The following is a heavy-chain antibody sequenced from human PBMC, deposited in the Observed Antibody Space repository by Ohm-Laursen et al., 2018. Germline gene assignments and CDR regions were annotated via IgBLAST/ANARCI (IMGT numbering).Heavy chain of an antibody. CDR2: INHSGST. J-gene: IGHJ4*02. CDR1: GGSFSGYY. D-gene: IGHD3-16*01. Sequence: PSQTLSLTCAVYGGSFSGYYWSWIRQPPGKGLEWIGEINHSGSTNYNPSLKSRVTISVDTSKNQFSLKLSSVTAADTAVYYCARGRLPLRSTPFDYWGQGTLVTVSS. CDR3: ARGRLPLRSTPFDY. V-gene: IGHV4-34*01.